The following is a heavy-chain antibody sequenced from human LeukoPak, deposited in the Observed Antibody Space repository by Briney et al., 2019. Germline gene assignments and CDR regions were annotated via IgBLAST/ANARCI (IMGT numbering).Heavy chain of an antibody. D-gene: IGHD2-15*01. CDR3: ATFCSGGDCYSFAP. Sequence: GGSLRLSCAASGFTFNNYAMTWVRQAPGKGLEWVSTIIGSGGSTDYADSVKGRFTISRDNSKDTLILQMDSLRVEDTAVYYCATFCSGGDCYSFAPWGQGTLVTVSS. CDR1: GFTFNNYA. V-gene: IGHV3-23*01. CDR2: IIGSGGST. J-gene: IGHJ5*02.